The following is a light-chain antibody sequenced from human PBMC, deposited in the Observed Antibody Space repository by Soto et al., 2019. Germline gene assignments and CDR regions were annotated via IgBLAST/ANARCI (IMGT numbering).Light chain of an antibody. CDR2: QAS. J-gene: IGKJ1*01. V-gene: IGKV1-5*03. CDR3: QQNSADPWT. CDR1: QGISSL. Sequence: DIQMTQSPSSVSASVGDRVTITCRASQGISSLLAWYQQKTGKAPKLLIYQASSLESEVPSRFSGSGSGTKFTLIISSLQPDDFATYYCQQNSADPWTFGQGTKVEIK.